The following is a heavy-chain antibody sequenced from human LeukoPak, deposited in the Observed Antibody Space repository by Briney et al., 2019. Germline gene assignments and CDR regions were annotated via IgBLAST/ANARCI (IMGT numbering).Heavy chain of an antibody. J-gene: IGHJ6*03. D-gene: IGHD4-17*01. Sequence: TSETLSLTCTVSGGSISSYYWSWIRQPPGRGLEWIGYICYSGSTNYNPSLKSRVTISVDTSKNQFSLKLSSVTAADTAVYYCARFYGDYVYYYMDVWGKGTTVTIS. CDR3: ARFYGDYVYYYMDV. V-gene: IGHV4-59*01. CDR1: GGSISSYY. CDR2: ICYSGST.